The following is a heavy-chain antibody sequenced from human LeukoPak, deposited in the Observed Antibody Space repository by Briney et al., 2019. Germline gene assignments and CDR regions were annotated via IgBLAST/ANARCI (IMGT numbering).Heavy chain of an antibody. CDR2: INHSGST. J-gene: IGHJ4*02. V-gene: IGHV4-34*01. Sequence: SETLSLTCAVYGGSFSGYYWGWIRQPPGKGLEWIGEINHSGSTNYNPSLKSRVTISVDTSKNQFSLKLSSVTAADTAVYYCARCHGAHSGSYYFDYWGQGTLVTVSS. D-gene: IGHD1-26*01. CDR3: ARCHGAHSGSYYFDY. CDR1: GGSFSGYY.